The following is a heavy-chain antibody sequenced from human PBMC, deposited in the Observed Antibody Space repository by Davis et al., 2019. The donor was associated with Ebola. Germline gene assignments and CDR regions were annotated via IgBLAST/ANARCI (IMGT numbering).Heavy chain of an antibody. CDR1: GFTFSSYG. V-gene: IGHV3-33*01. Sequence: PGGSLRLSCAASGFTFSSYGMHWVRQAPGKGLGWVAVIWYDGSNKYYADSVKGRFTISRDNSKNTLYLQMNSLRAEDTAVYYCAMGGQTYDYWGQGTLVTVSS. J-gene: IGHJ4*02. CDR2: IWYDGSNK. CDR3: AMGGQTYDY. D-gene: IGHD1-26*01.